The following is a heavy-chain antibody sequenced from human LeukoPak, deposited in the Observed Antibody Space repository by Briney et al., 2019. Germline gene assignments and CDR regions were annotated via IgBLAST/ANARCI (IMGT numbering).Heavy chain of an antibody. Sequence: PGGSLRLSCAASGFTFGAYGMHWVRQAPGKGLEWVAVLWYDGSNKYYADSVKGRFTISRDNSEDTLYLQMISLRVADTAVYYCARAHAGILTGYYLDYWGQGPLVTASS. V-gene: IGHV3-33*01. CDR3: ARAHAGILTGYYLDY. CDR1: GFTFGAYG. J-gene: IGHJ4*02. CDR2: LWYDGSNK. D-gene: IGHD3-9*01.